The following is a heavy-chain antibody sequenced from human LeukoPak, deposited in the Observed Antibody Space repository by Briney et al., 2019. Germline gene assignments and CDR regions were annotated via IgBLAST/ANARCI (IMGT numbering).Heavy chain of an antibody. CDR1: GYTFTGYY. CDR2: INPNSGGT. V-gene: IGHV1-2*02. CDR3: AKDDFGDYVPFDY. Sequence: ASVKVSCKASGYTFTGYYMHWVRQAPGQGLEWMGWINPNSGGTNYAQKFQGRVTMTRDTSISTAYMELNRLRSDDTAVYYCAKDDFGDYVPFDYWGQGTLVTVSS. J-gene: IGHJ4*02. D-gene: IGHD4-17*01.